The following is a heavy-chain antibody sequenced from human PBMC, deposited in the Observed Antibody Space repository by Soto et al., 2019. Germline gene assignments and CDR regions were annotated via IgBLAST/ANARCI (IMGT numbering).Heavy chain of an antibody. J-gene: IGHJ5*02. CDR2: IYQSGVT. Sequence: SETLSLTCNMSGDSYSISTYSWSWIRQPPGKALQWIGFIYQSGVTSYNPSLASRVSISLDRSNNQCSLKLKSVTAADTAVYFCAGMPYTSGLRFDPWGQGTLVTVSS. D-gene: IGHD6-19*01. CDR1: GDSYSISTYS. V-gene: IGHV4-30-2*01. CDR3: AGMPYTSGLRFDP.